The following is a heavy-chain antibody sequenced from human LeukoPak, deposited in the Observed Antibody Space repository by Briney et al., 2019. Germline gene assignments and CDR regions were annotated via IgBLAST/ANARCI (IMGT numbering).Heavy chain of an antibody. D-gene: IGHD5-18*01. J-gene: IGHJ4*02. CDR3: ARGTGYGFFDY. V-gene: IGHV3-23*01. Sequence: PGGSLRLSCAASGFTFSNYAMSWVRQAPGKGPEWVSGISGSGTVTYNANSVKGRFTISRDISKNTLYLQMNSLRVEDTAVYYCARGTGYGFFDYWGREPWSPSPQ. CDR2: ISGSGTVT. CDR1: GFTFSNYA.